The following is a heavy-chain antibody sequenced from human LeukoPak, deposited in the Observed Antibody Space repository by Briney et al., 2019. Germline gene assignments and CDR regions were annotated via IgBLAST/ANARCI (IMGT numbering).Heavy chain of an antibody. J-gene: IGHJ4*02. CDR1: GFPFSTYW. CDR3: ATDRGWLQFDY. D-gene: IGHD5-24*01. CDR2: IKEDGSVK. V-gene: IGHV3-7*01. Sequence: GGSLRLSCEASGFPFSTYWMNWVRQAPGKGLKGVANIKEDGSVKNYIDSVKGRFTISRDNAKNLLYLQMNSLRAEDTAIYYCATDRGWLQFDYWGQGTLVTVSP.